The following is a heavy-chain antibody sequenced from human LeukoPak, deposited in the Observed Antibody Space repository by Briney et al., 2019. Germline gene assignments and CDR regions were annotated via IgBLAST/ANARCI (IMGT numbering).Heavy chain of an antibody. Sequence: ASVKVSCKASGYTFTSYGISWVRQAPGQGLEWVGWISAYNGNTNYAQKLQGRVTMTTDTSTSTAYMELRSLRSDDTAVYYCARDGFGGYDVDGWFDPWGQGTLVTVSS. J-gene: IGHJ5*02. V-gene: IGHV1-18*01. CDR3: ARDGFGGYDVDGWFDP. CDR1: GYTFTSYG. D-gene: IGHD5-12*01. CDR2: ISAYNGNT.